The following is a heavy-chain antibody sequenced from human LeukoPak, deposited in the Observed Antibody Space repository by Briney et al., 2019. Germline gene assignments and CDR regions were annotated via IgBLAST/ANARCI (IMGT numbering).Heavy chain of an antibody. V-gene: IGHV3-30*02. CDR1: GFTFSSYG. CDR2: IRYDGSNK. J-gene: IGHJ4*02. Sequence: GGSLRLPCAASGFTFSSYGMHWVRQAPGKGLEWVAFIRYDGSNKYYADSVKGRFTISRDNSKNTLYLQMNSLRAEDTAVYYCAKDQDIVVVIATPDFDYWGQGTLVTVSS. CDR3: AKDQDIVVVIATPDFDY. D-gene: IGHD2-21*01.